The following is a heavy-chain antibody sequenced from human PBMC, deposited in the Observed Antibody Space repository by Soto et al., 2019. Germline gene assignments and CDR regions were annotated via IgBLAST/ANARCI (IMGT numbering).Heavy chain of an antibody. Sequence: QVQLVQSGAEVKKPGASVKVSCKASGYTFTSYGISWVRQAPGQGLEWMGWISAYNGNTNYAQKLQGIVTMTTDTSTSTAYKELRSLGSDDTAVYYCARAAGGLRYFDWLPIGGWNLCDPWGQGPLVTVSS. CDR2: ISAYNGNT. D-gene: IGHD3-9*01. CDR3: ARAAGGLRYFDWLPIGGWNLCDP. V-gene: IGHV1-18*01. J-gene: IGHJ5*02. CDR1: GYTFTSYG.